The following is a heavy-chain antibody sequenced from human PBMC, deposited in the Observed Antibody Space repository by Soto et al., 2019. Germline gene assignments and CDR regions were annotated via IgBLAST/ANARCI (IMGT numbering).Heavy chain of an antibody. CDR1: GFTSSDYY. CDR3: ASDYQVAATHDAFDI. CDR2: ISSSGSTI. J-gene: IGHJ3*02. Sequence: QVQLVESGGGLVKPGGSLRLSCAASGFTSSDYYMSWIRQAPGKGLGWVSYISSSGSTIYYADSVKARFTISRDNAKNSLYLQMNRLRAEDTAVYYCASDYQVAATHDAFDIWGQGTMVTVSS. D-gene: IGHD2-15*01. V-gene: IGHV3-11*01.